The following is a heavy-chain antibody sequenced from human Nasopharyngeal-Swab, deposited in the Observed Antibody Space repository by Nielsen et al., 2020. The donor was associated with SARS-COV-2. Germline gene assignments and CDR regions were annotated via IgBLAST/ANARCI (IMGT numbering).Heavy chain of an antibody. J-gene: IGHJ6*02. CDR3: ARDLMYGSGSRMDV. CDR2: IWYDGSNK. Sequence: GGSLRLSCAASGFTFSSYGMHWVRQAPGKGLEWVAVIWYDGSNKYYADSVKGRFTISRDNSKNTLYQQMNSLRAEDTAVYYCARDLMYGSGSRMDVWGQGTTVTVSS. D-gene: IGHD3-10*01. V-gene: IGHV3-33*01. CDR1: GFTFSSYG.